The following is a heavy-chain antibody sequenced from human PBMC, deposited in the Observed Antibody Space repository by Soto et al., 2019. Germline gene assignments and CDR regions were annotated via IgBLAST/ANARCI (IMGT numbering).Heavy chain of an antibody. CDR2: INAGNGNT. Sequence: ASVKVSCKASGYTFTSFAMHWVRQAPGQRLEWMGWINAGNGNTDYARSLQGRVTMTTDTSTNTAYTELRSLTSDDTAVYYCARDRLSRASTITFDYWGQGVLVTVSS. J-gene: IGHJ4*02. D-gene: IGHD2-15*01. CDR3: ARDRLSRASTITFDY. V-gene: IGHV1-3*01. CDR1: GYTFTSFA.